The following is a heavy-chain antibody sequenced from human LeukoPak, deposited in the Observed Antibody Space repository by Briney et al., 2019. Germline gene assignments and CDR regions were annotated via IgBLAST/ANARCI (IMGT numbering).Heavy chain of an antibody. D-gene: IGHD6-19*01. V-gene: IGHV3-21*01. CDR2: ISSSSSYI. CDR3: ARGGYSSGWYLSPVPLPFDY. Sequence: KPGGSLRLSCAASGFTFSSYSMNWVRQAPGKGLEWVSSISSSSSYIYYADSVKGRFTISRDNAKNSLYLQMNSLRAEDTAVYYCARGGYSSGWYLSPVPLPFDYWGQGTLVTVSS. J-gene: IGHJ4*02. CDR1: GFTFSSYS.